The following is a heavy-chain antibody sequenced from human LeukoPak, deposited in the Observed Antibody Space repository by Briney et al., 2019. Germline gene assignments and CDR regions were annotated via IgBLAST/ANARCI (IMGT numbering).Heavy chain of an antibody. D-gene: IGHD6-19*01. Sequence: GGSLRLSCAASGFTFSSYSMNWVRQASGKGLEWVSSISSSSSYIYYADSVKGRFTISRDNAKNSLYLQMNSLRAEDTAVYYCARGSSGPNRMDVWGQGTTVTVSS. CDR2: ISSSSSYI. J-gene: IGHJ6*02. CDR3: ARGSSGPNRMDV. V-gene: IGHV3-21*01. CDR1: GFTFSSYS.